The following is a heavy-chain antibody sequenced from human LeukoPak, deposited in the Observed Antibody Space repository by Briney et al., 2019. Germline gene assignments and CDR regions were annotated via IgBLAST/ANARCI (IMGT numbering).Heavy chain of an antibody. Sequence: ASVKVSCKASGYAFTSYGISWVRQAPGQGLEWMGWISAYNGNTNYAQNLQGRVTMTTDTSASTAYMELRSLTSDDTAVYYCARDRYYDATGQVDYWGQGTLVTVSS. D-gene: IGHD3-22*01. CDR2: ISAYNGNT. J-gene: IGHJ4*02. V-gene: IGHV1-18*01. CDR3: ARDRYYDATGQVDY. CDR1: GYAFTSYG.